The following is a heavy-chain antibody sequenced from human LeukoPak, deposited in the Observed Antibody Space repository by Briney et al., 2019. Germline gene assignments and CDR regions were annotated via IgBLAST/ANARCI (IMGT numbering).Heavy chain of an antibody. D-gene: IGHD3-3*01. CDR1: GFTFSSYA. J-gene: IGHJ4*02. CDR2: ISYDGSNK. V-gene: IGHV3-30*04. Sequence: GGPLRLSCAASGFTFSSYAMHWVRQAPGKGLEWVAVISYDGSNKYYADSVKGRFTISRDNSKNTLYLQMNSLRAEDTAVYYCARGPYYDFWSGYSTYGGIDYWGQGTLVTVSS. CDR3: ARGPYYDFWSGYSTYGGIDY.